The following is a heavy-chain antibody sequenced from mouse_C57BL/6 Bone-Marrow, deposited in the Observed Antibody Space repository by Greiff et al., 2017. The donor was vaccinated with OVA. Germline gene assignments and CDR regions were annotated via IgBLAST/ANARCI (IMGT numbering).Heavy chain of an antibody. Sequence: DVMLVESGGGLVKPGGSLKLSCAASGFTFSSYTMSWVRQTPEKRLEWVATISGGGGNTYYPDSVKGRFTISRDNAKNTLYLQMSSLRSEDTALYYCAGPSYYSNLYYAMDYWGQGTSVTVSS. V-gene: IGHV5-9*01. D-gene: IGHD2-5*01. J-gene: IGHJ4*01. CDR1: GFTFSSYT. CDR2: ISGGGGNT. CDR3: AGPSYYSNLYYAMDY.